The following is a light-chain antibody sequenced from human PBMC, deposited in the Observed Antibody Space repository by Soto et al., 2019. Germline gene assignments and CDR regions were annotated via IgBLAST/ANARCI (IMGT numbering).Light chain of an antibody. CDR3: QQVNVYPST. CDR1: QGISSY. J-gene: IGKJ4*01. V-gene: IGKV1-9*01. Sequence: IQLTQSPSSRSASVGERVTITCRASQGISSYLGWYQQKPGKAPNLLIYDASTLHSGVPSRFSGGGSGTDFTLTISSLQPEDFATYYCQQVNVYPSTFGGGTKVDIK. CDR2: DAS.